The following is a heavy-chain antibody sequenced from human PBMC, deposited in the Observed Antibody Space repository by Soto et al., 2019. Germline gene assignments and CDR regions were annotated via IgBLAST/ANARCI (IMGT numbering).Heavy chain of an antibody. CDR2: ISGDGSST. V-gene: IGHV3-74*01. J-gene: IGHJ3*02. Sequence: GSLRLSCAASGFTFNSHWMHWVRQAPGKGLVWVSRISGDGSSTAYADSVKGRFTISRDNADNSLYLQMNSLRAEDTAVYYCARGTSAWRNALDIWGQGTMVTVSS. D-gene: IGHD6-19*01. CDR3: ARGTSAWRNALDI. CDR1: GFTFNSHW.